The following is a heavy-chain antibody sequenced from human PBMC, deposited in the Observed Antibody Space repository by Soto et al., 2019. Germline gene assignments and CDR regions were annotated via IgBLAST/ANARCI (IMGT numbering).Heavy chain of an antibody. CDR3: ARETDYYGSGTSYYYGMDV. D-gene: IGHD3-10*01. Sequence: QVQLVESGGGVVQPGRSLRLSCAASGFTFSSYAMHWVRQAPGKGLEWVAVISYDGSNKYYADSVKGRFTISRDNSKKTLYLQMNSLRAEDTAVYYCARETDYYGSGTSYYYGMDVWGQGTTVTVSS. V-gene: IGHV3-30-3*01. CDR2: ISYDGSNK. J-gene: IGHJ6*02. CDR1: GFTFSSYA.